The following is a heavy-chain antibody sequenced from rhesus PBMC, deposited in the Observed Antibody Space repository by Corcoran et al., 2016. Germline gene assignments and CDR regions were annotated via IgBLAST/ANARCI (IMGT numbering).Heavy chain of an antibody. Sequence: QVQLQESGPGLVKPSETLSLTCAVSGGSVSSNYWSWLRQSPGTGLEWIGRISGSGGGADYTPSRKSRVTLSRETPKNQVSLRLTSVTAADTALYFCATLVGVPGSLDVWGRGVLVTVSS. J-gene: IGHJ5-2*02. CDR2: ISGSGGGA. CDR1: GGSVSSNY. V-gene: IGHV4-173*01. CDR3: ATLVGVPGSLDV. D-gene: IGHD2-39*01.